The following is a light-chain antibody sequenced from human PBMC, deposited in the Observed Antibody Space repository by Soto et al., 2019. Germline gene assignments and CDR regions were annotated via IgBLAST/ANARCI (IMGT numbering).Light chain of an antibody. CDR1: QGITSS. CDR3: QQFNSYPLT. Sequence: AIQLTQSPSSVSASVGDRVTISCRASQGITSSLAWYQQKPGKAPKLLIYDASSLERGVPSRFSGSGSVTDFTLTISSLQPEDSATYYCQQFNSYPLTFGGGTKVEIK. CDR2: DAS. V-gene: IGKV1-13*02. J-gene: IGKJ4*01.